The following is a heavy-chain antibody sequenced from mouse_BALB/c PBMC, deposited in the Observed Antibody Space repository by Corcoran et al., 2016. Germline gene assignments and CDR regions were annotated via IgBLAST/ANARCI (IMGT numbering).Heavy chain of an antibody. V-gene: IGHV3-6*02. CDR3: ARDTYRDGFAY. J-gene: IGHJ3*01. Sequence: DVQLQESGPGLVKPSQSLSLTCSVTGYSITSGYYWNWIRQFPGNKLEWMGYISYDGSNNYNPSPKNQISITRDTSKNQFFLKLNSVTTEDTATYDCARDTYRDGFAYWGQGTLVTVSA. CDR2: ISYDGSN. CDR1: GYSITSGYY. D-gene: IGHD2-14*01.